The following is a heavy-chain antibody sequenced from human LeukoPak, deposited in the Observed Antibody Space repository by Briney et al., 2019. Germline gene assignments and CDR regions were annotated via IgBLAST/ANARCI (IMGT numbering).Heavy chain of an antibody. CDR1: GFTFSSYG. V-gene: IGHV3-30*18. J-gene: IGHJ3*02. CDR3: AKSITMVRGVIILEDAFDI. CDR2: ISYDGSNK. Sequence: GGSLRLSCAASGFTFSSYGMHWVRQAPGKGLEWVAVISYDGSNKYYADSVKGRFTISRDNFKNTLYLQMNSLRAEDTAVYYCAKSITMVRGVIILEDAFDIWGQGTMVTVSS. D-gene: IGHD3-10*01.